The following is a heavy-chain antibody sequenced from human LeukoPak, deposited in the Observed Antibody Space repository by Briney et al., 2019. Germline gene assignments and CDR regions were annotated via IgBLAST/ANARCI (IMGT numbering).Heavy chain of an antibody. V-gene: IGHV5-51*01. CDR1: GYSFTSNW. CDR2: IYPGDSDT. Sequence: RGESLKISCKGSGYSFTSNWIGWVRQMPGKGLEWMGIIYPGDSDTRYSPSFQGQVTISADTSISTAYLQWSSLKASDTAMYYCARHSKLQDDPPFRLLDPWGQGTLVTVSS. J-gene: IGHJ5*02. CDR3: ARHSKLQDDPPFRLLDP. D-gene: IGHD2-21*02.